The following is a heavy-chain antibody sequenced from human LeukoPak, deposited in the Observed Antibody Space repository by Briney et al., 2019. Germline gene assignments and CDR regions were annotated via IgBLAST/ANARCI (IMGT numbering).Heavy chain of an antibody. D-gene: IGHD3-9*01. J-gene: IGHJ4*02. Sequence: GSLRLSCAASGFTFSNYAMSWVRQAPGKGLEWVSAISGSGGSTYYADSVKGRFTISRDNSKNTLYLQMNSLRAEDTAVYYCANGPSWTDILTGYYISWGQGTLVTVSS. CDR1: GFTFSNYA. CDR2: ISGSGGST. CDR3: ANGPSWTDILTGYYIS. V-gene: IGHV3-23*01.